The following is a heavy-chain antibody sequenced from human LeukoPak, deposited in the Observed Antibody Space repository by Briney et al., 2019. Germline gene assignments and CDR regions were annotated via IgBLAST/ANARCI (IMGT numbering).Heavy chain of an antibody. CDR2: ISRSGDAT. Sequence: GGSLRLSCSASGFTFSSFAMNWVREAPGKGLEWVSAISRSGDATYYTDSVKGRFTISRDTSKNTLYLQMNSLRAADTAVYYCAKPRTNYYDASITDWYLDLWGRGTLVTVSS. V-gene: IGHV3-23*01. D-gene: IGHD3-22*01. CDR1: GFTFSSFA. J-gene: IGHJ2*01. CDR3: AKPRTNYYDASITDWYLDL.